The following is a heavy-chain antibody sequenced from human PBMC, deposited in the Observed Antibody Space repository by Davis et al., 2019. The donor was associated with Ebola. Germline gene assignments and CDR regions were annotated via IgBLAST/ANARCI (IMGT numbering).Heavy chain of an antibody. J-gene: IGHJ4*01. V-gene: IGHV3-30*04. CDR2: TSHNERER. Sequence: GESLKTSCVASGFTFSNHAMHWVRQAPGKGLEWVAVTSHNERERYYGEYVQGRFTISRDNSENVLYLQMGSRRPDDTAIYFCARALHDEVLDYWGQGTPVTVSS. CDR3: ARALHDEVLDY. D-gene: IGHD1-1*01. CDR1: GFTFSNHA.